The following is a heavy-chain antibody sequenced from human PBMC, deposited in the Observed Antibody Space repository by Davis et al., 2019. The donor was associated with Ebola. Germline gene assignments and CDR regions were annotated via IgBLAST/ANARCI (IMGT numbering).Heavy chain of an antibody. CDR2: INPNSGGT. V-gene: IGHV1-2*06. D-gene: IGHD6-13*01. CDR1: GYTFTAYY. Sequence: VKVSCKVSGYTFTAYYLHWVRQAPGQGLEWMGRINPNSGGTNYAQKFQGRVTMTRDTSISTAYMELRSLRSDDTAVYYCARDRIPYSSSSNWFDPWGQGTLVTVSS. J-gene: IGHJ5*02. CDR3: ARDRIPYSSSSNWFDP.